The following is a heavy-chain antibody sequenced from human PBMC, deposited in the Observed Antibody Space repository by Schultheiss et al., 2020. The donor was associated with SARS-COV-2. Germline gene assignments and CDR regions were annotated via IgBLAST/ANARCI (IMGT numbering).Heavy chain of an antibody. CDR3: ASQDGYKGYIGHLDY. V-gene: IGHV3-30*03. CDR2: ISYDGSNK. J-gene: IGHJ4*02. CDR1: GFTFSSYG. Sequence: GESLKISCAASGFTFSSYGMHWVRQAPGKGLEWVAVISYDGSNKYYADSVKGRFTISRDNSKNTLYLQMNSLRVEDTAVYYCASQDGYKGYIGHLDYWGQGSLVTVSS. D-gene: IGHD5-24*01.